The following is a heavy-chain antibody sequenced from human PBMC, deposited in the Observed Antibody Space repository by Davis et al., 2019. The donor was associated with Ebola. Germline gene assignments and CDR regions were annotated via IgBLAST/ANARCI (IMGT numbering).Heavy chain of an antibody. D-gene: IGHD6-13*01. CDR2: ISSSAYYI. CDR1: GFTFSSYS. J-gene: IGHJ6*02. CDR3: ARVVSSSWYVLSGFRQHYGMDV. Sequence: GESLKISCAASGFTFSSYSMNWVRQAPGKGLEWVSSISSSAYYIYYADSLKGRFTISRDNANNSLYLQMNSLRAEDTAVYYCARVVSSSWYVLSGFRQHYGMDVWGQGTTVTVSS. V-gene: IGHV3-21*01.